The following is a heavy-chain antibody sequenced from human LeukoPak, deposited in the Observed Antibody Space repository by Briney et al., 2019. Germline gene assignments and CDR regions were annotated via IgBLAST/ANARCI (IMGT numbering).Heavy chain of an antibody. V-gene: IGHV4-59*08. D-gene: IGHD3-22*01. CDR1: GGSISAFY. CDR2: IHYSGNT. CDR3: ARRDSSGYYSLDY. Sequence: PSETLSLTCTVSGGSISAFYWSWLRQPPGKGLEWIGYIHYSGNTNYNPSLKSRVTISVDTSKKLFSLKLSSVTAADTAVYYCARRDSSGYYSLDYWGQGTLVTVSS. J-gene: IGHJ4*02.